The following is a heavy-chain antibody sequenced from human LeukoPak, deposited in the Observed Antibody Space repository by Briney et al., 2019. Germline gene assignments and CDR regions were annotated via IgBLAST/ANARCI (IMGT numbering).Heavy chain of an antibody. CDR2: IYYSGST. V-gene: IGHV4-59*01. Sequence: SETLSLTCTVSGGSISSYYWSWIRQPPGKGLEWIGSIYYSGSTNYNPSLKSRVTISVDTSKNQFSRKLSSVTAADTAVYYCAGGYNYSYYYYMDVWGKGTTVTVSS. J-gene: IGHJ6*03. CDR1: GGSISSYY. CDR3: AGGYNYSYYYYMDV. D-gene: IGHD1-1*01.